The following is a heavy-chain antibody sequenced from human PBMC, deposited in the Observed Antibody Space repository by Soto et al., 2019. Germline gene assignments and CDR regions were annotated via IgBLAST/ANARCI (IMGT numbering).Heavy chain of an antibody. D-gene: IGHD6-19*01. Sequence: SETLSLTCGVSGGTIRSHDRRTCVRQPPGKGLEWIGEIFQSGSTNYTPSLESRVTISVDKSKNQFSLTLTSVTAADTAVYFCARGRGRYSSGWSWFDPWGQGIWVTV. J-gene: IGHJ5*02. V-gene: IGHV4-4*02. CDR3: ARGRGRYSSGWSWFDP. CDR1: GGTIRSHDR. CDR2: IFQSGST.